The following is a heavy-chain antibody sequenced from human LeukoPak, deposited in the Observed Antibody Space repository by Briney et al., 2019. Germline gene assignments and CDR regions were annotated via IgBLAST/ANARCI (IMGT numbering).Heavy chain of an antibody. Sequence: SETLSLTCAVSGGSISSGGYSWSWIRQPPGKGLEWIGYIYHSGSTYYNPSLKSRVTISVDTSKNQFSLKLSSVTAADTAVYYCARGRGVGYQLLPGRYYFDYWGQGTLVTVSS. CDR3: ARGRGVGYQLLPGRYYFDY. CDR1: GGSISSGGYS. V-gene: IGHV4-30-2*01. D-gene: IGHD2-2*01. CDR2: IYHSGST. J-gene: IGHJ4*02.